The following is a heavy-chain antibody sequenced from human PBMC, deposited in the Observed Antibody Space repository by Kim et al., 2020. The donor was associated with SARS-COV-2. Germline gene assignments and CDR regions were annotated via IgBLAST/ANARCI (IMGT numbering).Heavy chain of an antibody. CDR3: AREEVMVDAFDI. J-gene: IGHJ3*02. Sequence: GGSLRLSCAASGFTFSSYAMHWVRQAPGKGLEWVAVISYDGSNKYYADSVKGRFTISRDNSKNTLYLQMNSLRAEDTAVYYCAREEVMVDAFDILGQGT. D-gene: IGHD3-10*01. CDR2: ISYDGSNK. CDR1: GFTFSSYA. V-gene: IGHV3-30-3*01.